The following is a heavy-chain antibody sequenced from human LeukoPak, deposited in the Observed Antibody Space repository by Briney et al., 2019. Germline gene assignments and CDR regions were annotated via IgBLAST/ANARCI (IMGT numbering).Heavy chain of an antibody. CDR2: IYNSGST. CDR1: GGSISSGGYY. Sequence: NPSETLSFTCTVSGGSISSGGYYWSWIRQHPGKGLEWIGYIYNSGSTYYNPSLKSRVTISVDTSKNQFSLKLSSVTAADTAVYYCARVITGVWFDPWGQGTLVTVSS. D-gene: IGHD2-21*01. V-gene: IGHV4-31*02. CDR3: ARVITGVWFDP. J-gene: IGHJ5*02.